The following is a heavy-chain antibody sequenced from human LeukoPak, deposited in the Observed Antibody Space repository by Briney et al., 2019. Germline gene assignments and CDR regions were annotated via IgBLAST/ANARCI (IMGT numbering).Heavy chain of an antibody. CDR1: GFTFRSYA. Sequence: PGRSLRLSCAASGFTFRSYALHWVRQAPGKGLEWVSLILKDGSSPHYADSVKGRFTISRDNSKNTLYLQMNSMSAEDTAIYYCTRDSREYTSSYVWGQGTLVTVSS. J-gene: IGHJ4*02. D-gene: IGHD6-6*01. V-gene: IGHV3-30*04. CDR3: TRDSREYTSSYV. CDR2: ILKDGSSP.